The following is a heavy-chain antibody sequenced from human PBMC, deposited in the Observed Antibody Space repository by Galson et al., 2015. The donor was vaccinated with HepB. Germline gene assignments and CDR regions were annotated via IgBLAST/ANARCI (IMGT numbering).Heavy chain of an antibody. CDR3: ARGSIRGSSWYSGLYYGMDI. Sequence: SVKVSCKASGYTFTSYGISWVRQAPGQGLEWMGWISAYNGNTNYAQKLQGRVTMTTDTSTSTAYMELRSLRSDDTAVYYCARGSIRGSSWYSGLYYGMDIWGQGTTVTVSS. CDR2: ISAYNGNT. CDR1: GYTFTSYG. J-gene: IGHJ6*02. V-gene: IGHV1-18*04. D-gene: IGHD6-13*01.